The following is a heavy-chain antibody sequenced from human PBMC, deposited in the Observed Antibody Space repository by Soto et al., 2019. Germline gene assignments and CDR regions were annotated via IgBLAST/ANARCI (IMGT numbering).Heavy chain of an antibody. J-gene: IGHJ5*02. V-gene: IGHV3-74*02. CDR1: RFTFSSYW. CDR2: INSDGSST. CDR3: ARADYDFWSGYPVRAPFRYNWFDP. D-gene: IGHD3-3*01. Sequence: EVQLVESGGGLVQPGRSLRLSCAASRFTFSSYWMHWVRQAPGKGLVWVSRINSDGSSTSYADSVKGRFTISRDNAKNTLYLQMNSLRAEDTAVYYCARADYDFWSGYPVRAPFRYNWFDPWGQGTLVTVSS.